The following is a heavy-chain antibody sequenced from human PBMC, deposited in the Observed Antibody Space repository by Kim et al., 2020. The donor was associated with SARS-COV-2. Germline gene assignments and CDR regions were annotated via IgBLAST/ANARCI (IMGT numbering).Heavy chain of an antibody. CDR1: GFTFSSYG. D-gene: IGHD6-19*01. CDR3: AKDLGGWYEGPAFDI. J-gene: IGHJ3*02. Sequence: GGSLRLSCAASGFTFSSYGMHWVRQAPGKGLEWVAVISYDGSNKYYADSVKGRFTISRDNSKNTLYLQMNSLRAEDTAVYYCAKDLGGWYEGPAFDIWGQGTMVTVSS. V-gene: IGHV3-30*18. CDR2: ISYDGSNK.